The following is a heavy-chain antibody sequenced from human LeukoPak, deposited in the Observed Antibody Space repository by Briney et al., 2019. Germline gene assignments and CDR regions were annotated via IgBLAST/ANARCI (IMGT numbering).Heavy chain of an antibody. CDR1: GFTFSSYS. J-gene: IGHJ4*02. D-gene: IGHD3-10*01. CDR3: ARDGPTHHSGVKFGELLLGGPFDY. V-gene: IGHV3-21*01. Sequence: PGGSLRLSCAASGFTFSSYSMNWVRQAPGKGLEWVSSISSSSSYIYYADSVKGRFTISRDNAKNSLYLQMNSLRAEDTAVYYCARDGPTHHSGVKFGELLLGGPFDYWGQGTLVTVSS. CDR2: ISSSSSYI.